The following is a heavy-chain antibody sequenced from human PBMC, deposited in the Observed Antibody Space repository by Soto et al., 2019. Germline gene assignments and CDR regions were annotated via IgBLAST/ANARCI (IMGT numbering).Heavy chain of an antibody. V-gene: IGHV4-4*02. J-gene: IGHJ5*02. Sequence: QVQLQESGPGLVKHSATLSLTCAVSGGSISSSNWWSWVRQPPGRGLEWIGEIQHSGSTSYNPSLKSRVTISVDKSQNQFSLKLNSATAADTAMYYCARGPTITGTISWFDPWGQGTLVIVSS. CDR1: GGSISSSNW. D-gene: IGHD1-7*01. CDR2: IQHSGST. CDR3: ARGPTITGTISWFDP.